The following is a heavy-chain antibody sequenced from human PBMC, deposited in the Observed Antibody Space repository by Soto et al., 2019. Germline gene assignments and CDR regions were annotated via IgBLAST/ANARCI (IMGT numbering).Heavy chain of an antibody. CDR1: GFTFSSDA. CDR3: AKKVGSALRYYYYGMDV. CDR2: ISGSGGST. V-gene: IGHV3-23*01. D-gene: IGHD6-25*01. J-gene: IGHJ6*02. Sequence: VGSLRLSSAASGFTFSSDAMSWVRQAPGKGLEWVSAISGSGGSTYYADSVKGRFTISRDNSKNTLYLQMNSLRAEDTAVYYCAKKVGSALRYYYYGMDVWGQGTTVTVSS.